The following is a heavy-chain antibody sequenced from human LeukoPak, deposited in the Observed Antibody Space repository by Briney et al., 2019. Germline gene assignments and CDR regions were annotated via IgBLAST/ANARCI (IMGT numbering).Heavy chain of an antibody. J-gene: IGHJ4*02. Sequence: PSETLSLTCTVSGGSIKYYHWGWIRQPPEKGLDYVAHIYYTGSTNYNPSLKSRVTISVDTSKNQFSLNLTSVTAADTAVYYCARFKGPVPPYYFDSWGQGTLVTVSS. V-gene: IGHV4-59*08. CDR1: GGSIKYYH. CDR2: IYYTGST. CDR3: ARFKGPVPPYYFDS.